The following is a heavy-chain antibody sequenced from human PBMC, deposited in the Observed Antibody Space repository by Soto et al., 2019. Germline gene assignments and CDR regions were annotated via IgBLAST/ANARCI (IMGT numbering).Heavy chain of an antibody. D-gene: IGHD3-22*01. CDR3: AGVNYYDSSGYYYGGDFDY. J-gene: IGHJ4*02. V-gene: IGHV4-30-4*01. CDR1: GGSISSGDYY. Sequence: SETLSLTCTVSGGSISSGDYYWSWIRQPPGKGLEWIGYIYYSGSTYYNPSLKSRVTISVDTSKNQFSLKLSSVTAADTAVYYCAGVNYYDSSGYYYGGDFDYWGQGTLVTVSS. CDR2: IYYSGST.